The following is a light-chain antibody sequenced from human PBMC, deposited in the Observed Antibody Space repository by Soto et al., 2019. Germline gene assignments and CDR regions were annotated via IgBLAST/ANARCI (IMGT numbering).Light chain of an antibody. CDR2: GAS. CDR1: PSVSTTS. Sequence: EIVLTQSPGTLSFSPGDGATLSCRASPSVSTTSLAWYQQRPGQAPRLLIYGASHRATGIPDRFSGSGSGADFTLTISRLEPEDFAVYYCQHVDGTLPWTFGQGTKVEI. J-gene: IGKJ1*01. CDR3: QHVDGTLPWT. V-gene: IGKV3-20*01.